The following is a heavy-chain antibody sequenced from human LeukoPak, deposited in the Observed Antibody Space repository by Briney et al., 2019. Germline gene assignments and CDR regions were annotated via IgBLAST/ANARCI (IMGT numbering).Heavy chain of an antibody. D-gene: IGHD3-22*01. J-gene: IGHJ5*02. Sequence: SETLSLTCTVSGASISSHFWTWIRQPPGGGLEWIGYIYHTGTTNYNPSLKSRVTISLDTSNNQFSLKLSSVTAADTAVYYCARDLKLDRGHYDNSGFGEYNWLDPWGQGTLVTVSS. CDR2: IYHTGTT. V-gene: IGHV4-59*11. CDR1: GASISSHF. CDR3: ARDLKLDRGHYDNSGFGEYNWLDP.